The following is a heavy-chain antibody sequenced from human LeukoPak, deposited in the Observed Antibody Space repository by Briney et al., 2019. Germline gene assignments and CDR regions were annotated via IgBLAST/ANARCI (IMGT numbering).Heavy chain of an antibody. Sequence: ASVKVSCKASGGIFNTYPITWVRQAPGQGLEWMGWIYPNSGDTNYAQKFQGRVTLTRVTSISTAYMELSRLRSDDTAIYYCARSVGYGDYPLDFWGQGTLVTVSS. D-gene: IGHD4-17*01. CDR3: ARSVGYGDYPLDF. V-gene: IGHV1-2*02. CDR2: IYPNSGDT. J-gene: IGHJ4*02. CDR1: GGIFNTYP.